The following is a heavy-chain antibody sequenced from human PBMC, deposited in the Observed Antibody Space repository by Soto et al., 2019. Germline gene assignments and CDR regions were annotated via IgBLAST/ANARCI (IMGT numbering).Heavy chain of an antibody. D-gene: IGHD1-26*01. CDR1: GFTFSSYE. V-gene: IGHV3-48*03. J-gene: IGHJ4*02. CDR2: INSDGITV. CDR3: ARDARTYSGSIRHLDY. Sequence: GGSLRLSCAAPGFTFSSYEMNWVRQAPGKGLEWVSYINSDGITVYYTDSVKGRFTISRDNAKNSLYLQINSLRSEDTAVYYCARDARTYSGSIRHLDYWGQGTLVTVSS.